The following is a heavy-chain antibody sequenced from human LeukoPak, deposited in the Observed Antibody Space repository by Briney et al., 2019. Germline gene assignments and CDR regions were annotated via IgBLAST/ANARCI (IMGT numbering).Heavy chain of an antibody. CDR3: ARESQSSYVDC. CDR1: GFTFSAYW. V-gene: IGHV3-74*01. CDR2: INSDGSST. Sequence: PGGSLRLSCAASGFTFSAYWMHWVRQAPGKGLVWVSRINSDGSSTGYADSVKGRFTISRDNAKNTLYLQMNSLRAEDTAVYYCARESQSSYVDCWGQGTLVTVSS. D-gene: IGHD6-13*01. J-gene: IGHJ4*02.